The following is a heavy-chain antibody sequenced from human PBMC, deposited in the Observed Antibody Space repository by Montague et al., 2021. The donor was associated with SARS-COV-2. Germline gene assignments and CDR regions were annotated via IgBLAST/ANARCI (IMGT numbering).Heavy chain of an antibody. CDR1: GDSISSYY. CDR3: ARDHMTTMFMVYYYGMDV. Sequence: SETLSLTCTVSGDSISSYYWSWIRQPAGKGLEWIGRIYTSGSTKXKPSLKSRVTMSVDTSKNQFSLKLSSVTAADTAVYYCARDHMTTMFMVYYYGMDVWGQGTTVTVSS. V-gene: IGHV4-4*07. D-gene: IGHD5-24*01. J-gene: IGHJ6*02. CDR2: IYTSGST.